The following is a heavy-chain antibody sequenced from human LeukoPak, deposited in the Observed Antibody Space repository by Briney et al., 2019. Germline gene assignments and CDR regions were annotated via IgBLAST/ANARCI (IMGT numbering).Heavy chain of an antibody. CDR3: ARSSGSRYYFDY. Sequence: SVKVSCKASGGTFSTNGISWVRQAPGQGLEWMGRIIPIFGPPKYAQKFQGTVTITTDESTSTAYMELSSLTSEDTAVYYCARSSGSRYYFDYWGQGTLVTVSS. CDR2: IIPIFGPP. V-gene: IGHV1-69*05. CDR1: GGTFSTNG. D-gene: IGHD1-26*01. J-gene: IGHJ4*02.